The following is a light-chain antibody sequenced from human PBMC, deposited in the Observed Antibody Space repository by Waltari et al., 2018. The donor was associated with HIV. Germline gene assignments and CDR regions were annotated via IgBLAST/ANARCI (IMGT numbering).Light chain of an antibody. J-gene: IGLJ1*01. CDR2: DVS. CDR1: SHDVGSSNY. Sequence: QSALTQPASVSGSPGQSITISCTGTSHDVGSSNYVAWHQQHPGEAPNLIIHDVSDRPSGISNRFSGSKSGNTASLTISGLQTEDEADYYCSSYTSSTTYVFGTGTRVTVL. CDR3: SSYTSSTTYV. V-gene: IGLV2-14*03.